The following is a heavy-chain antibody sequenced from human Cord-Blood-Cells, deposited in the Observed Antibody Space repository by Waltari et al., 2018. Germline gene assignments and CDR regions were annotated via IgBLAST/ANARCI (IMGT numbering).Heavy chain of an antibody. D-gene: IGHD6-6*01. CDR3: ARTWGSSSSAEDY. CDR1: GFTFSSYW. J-gene: IGHJ4*02. V-gene: IGHV3-7*01. Sequence: EVQLVESGGGLVQPGGSLRLSCAASGFTFSSYWMSWVRQAPGKGLEWVANIKQDGSEKYYVDSVKGRFTISRDNAKNSLYLQMNSLRAEDTAVYYCARTWGSSSSAEDYWGQGTLVTVSS. CDR2: IKQDGSEK.